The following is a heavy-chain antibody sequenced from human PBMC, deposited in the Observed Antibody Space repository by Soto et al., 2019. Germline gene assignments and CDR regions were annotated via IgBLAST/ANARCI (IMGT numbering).Heavy chain of an antibody. CDR3: ARELTGTYPYYYGMDV. D-gene: IGHD1-26*01. CDR1: GGSISSAAYY. Sequence: TLSLTCTVSGGSISSAAYYWSWIRQHPGKGLEWIGYITYIGSTYYNPSLKSRVTISVDTSKTQFSLKLSSVTAADTAVYYCARELTGTYPYYYGMDVWSQGTTVTVSS. CDR2: ITYIGST. J-gene: IGHJ6*02. V-gene: IGHV4-31*03.